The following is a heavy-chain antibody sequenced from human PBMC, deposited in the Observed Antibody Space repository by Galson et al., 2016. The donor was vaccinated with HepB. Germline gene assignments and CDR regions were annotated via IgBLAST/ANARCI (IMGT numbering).Heavy chain of an antibody. CDR3: VRHLGIVGAKGSDY. D-gene: IGHD1-26*01. V-gene: IGHV4-39*01. CDR2: IYYSGST. CDR1: GGSITSDTYY. J-gene: IGHJ4*02. Sequence: ETLSLTCTVSGGSITSDTYYWGWIRQPPGKGLEWIGSIYYSGSTYYNPSLKSRVTISVDTSKSQFSLKLRSVTASDSSVYYCVRHLGIVGAKGSDYWGQGTLVFVSS.